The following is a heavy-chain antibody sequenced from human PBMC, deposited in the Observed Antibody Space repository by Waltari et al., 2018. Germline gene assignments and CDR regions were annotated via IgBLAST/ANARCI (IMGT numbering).Heavy chain of an antibody. J-gene: IGHJ3*02. CDR3: ARDRGHDYGDYEGAFDI. D-gene: IGHD4-17*01. CDR2: INHSGST. V-gene: IGHV4-34*01. CDR1: GGSFSGYY. Sequence: QVQLQQWGAGLLKPSETLSLTCAVYGGSFSGYYWSWIRQPPGKGLEWIGEINHSGSTNYNPSLKSRVTISVDTSKNQFSLKLSSVTAADTAVYYCARDRGHDYGDYEGAFDIWGQGTMVTVSS.